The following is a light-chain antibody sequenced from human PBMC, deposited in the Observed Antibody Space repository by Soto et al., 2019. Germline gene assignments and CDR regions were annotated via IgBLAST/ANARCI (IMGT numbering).Light chain of an antibody. J-gene: IGLJ2*01. CDR1: RSDIGAFKF. CDR2: EVS. V-gene: IGLV2-14*01. Sequence: QSALTQPASVSGSPGQSLTISCTGTRSDIGAFKFVSWFQQHPGKAPKLVIYEVSNRPSGVSNRFSGSKSGNTASLTISGLQAEEEAHYYCASYTATTNVIFGGGTKLTVL. CDR3: ASYTATTNVI.